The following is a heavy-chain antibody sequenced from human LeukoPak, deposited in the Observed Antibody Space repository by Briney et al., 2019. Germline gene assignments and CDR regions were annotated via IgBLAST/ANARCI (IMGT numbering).Heavy chain of an antibody. CDR2: INPNSGGT. V-gene: IGHV1-2*02. CDR3: ARDLRGYSSSLVDY. J-gene: IGHJ4*02. CDR1: GYTFTGYY. D-gene: IGHD6-13*01. Sequence: GASVKVSCKASGYTFTGYYMHWVRQAPGQGLEWMGWINPNSGGTNYAQKFQGRVTMTRDTSISTAYMELSRLRSDDTAVYYCARDLRGYSSSLVDYWGQGTLVTVSS.